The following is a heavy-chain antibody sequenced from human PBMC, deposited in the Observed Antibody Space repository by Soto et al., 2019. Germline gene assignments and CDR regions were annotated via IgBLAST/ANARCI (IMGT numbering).Heavy chain of an antibody. Sequence: PGGSLILSCAASGFTFNNAWMNWVRQAPGKGLEWVGRIKSRIDGGTTDYAAPVKGRFTISRDDSKNTLYLQMNSLKAEDTAVYYCTTDPYPFQTRINSFDVWGQGTMVTVSS. V-gene: IGHV3-15*07. CDR1: GFTFNNAW. CDR2: IKSRIDGGTT. CDR3: TTDPYPFQTRINSFDV. J-gene: IGHJ3*01.